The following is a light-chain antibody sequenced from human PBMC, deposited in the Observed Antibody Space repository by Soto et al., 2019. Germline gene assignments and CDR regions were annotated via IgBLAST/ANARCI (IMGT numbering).Light chain of an antibody. J-gene: IGKJ4*01. CDR2: DAS. CDR3: QQYNNWPLT. V-gene: IGKV3-15*01. CDR1: QRVSRR. Sequence: EIVLTQSPATLSVSPGERAALSCRASQRVSRRLAWYQQKPGQAPRLLMYDASTRATGIPGRFSGSGSETEFTLTNSSLQSEDVAVYHCQQYNNWPLTVSGGTKLDIK.